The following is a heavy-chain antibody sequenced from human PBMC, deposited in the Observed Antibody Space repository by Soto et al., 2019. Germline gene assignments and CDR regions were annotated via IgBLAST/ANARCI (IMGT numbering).Heavy chain of an antibody. CDR1: GFSLIPYW. J-gene: IGHJ4*02. V-gene: IGHV3-7*03. Sequence: EVLLVESGGGLVQPGGSLRLSCAASGFSLIPYWMSWVRQAPGKGLEWVANIKQDGSERNYVNSVKGRFTISRDNAKNSFYLEMNSLRAEDTAVYYCARGGVHYYDNSFDYWGQGTLANVSS. CDR3: ARGGVHYYDNSFDY. D-gene: IGHD3-22*01. CDR2: IKQDGSER.